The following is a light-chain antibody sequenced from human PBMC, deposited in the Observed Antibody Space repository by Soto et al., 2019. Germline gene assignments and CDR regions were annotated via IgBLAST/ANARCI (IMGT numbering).Light chain of an antibody. CDR1: SSDVGAYNR. CDR2: EVS. Sequence: QSVLTQPASVSGSPGQSITISCIGSSSDVGAYNRVSWYQQHPGQAPKVIIYEVSNRPSGVSNRFSGSKSGNTASLTISGRQAEDEAYYYCNALTTTSTYVFGPGTKLTVL. J-gene: IGLJ1*01. V-gene: IGLV2-14*01. CDR3: NALTTTSTYV.